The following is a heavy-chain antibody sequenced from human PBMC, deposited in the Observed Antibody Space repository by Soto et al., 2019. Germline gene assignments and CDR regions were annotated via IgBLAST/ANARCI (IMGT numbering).Heavy chain of an antibody. CDR1: GYTFTSYG. CDR2: ISAYNGNT. V-gene: IGHV1-18*01. CDR3: ARDSDSTYYYDSSVYSPFDY. J-gene: IGHJ4*02. D-gene: IGHD3-22*01. Sequence: VASVKVSCKASGYTFTSYGISWVRQAPGQGLEWMGWISAYNGNTNYAQKLQGRVTMTTDTSTSTAYMELRSLRSDDTAVYYCARDSDSTYYYDSSVYSPFDYWGQGTLVTVSS.